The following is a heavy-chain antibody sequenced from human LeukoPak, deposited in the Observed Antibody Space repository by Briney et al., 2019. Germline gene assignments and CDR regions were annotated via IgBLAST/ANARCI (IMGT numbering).Heavy chain of an antibody. CDR3: ARHTAAAAGTPFDY. CDR2: ISDTVST. D-gene: IGHD6-13*01. V-gene: IGHV4-59*08. CDR1: GASISSYY. J-gene: IGHJ4*02. Sequence: SETLSLTCKVSGASISSYYWSWIRQPPGMGLEWIGFISDTVSTNYNPSLKSRVSISVGTSKNQFSLKLSSVTAADTAVYYCARHTAAAAGTPFDYWGQGTLATVSS.